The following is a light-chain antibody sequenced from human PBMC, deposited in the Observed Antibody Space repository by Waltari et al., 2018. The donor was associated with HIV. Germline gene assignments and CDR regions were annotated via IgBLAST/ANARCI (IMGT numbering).Light chain of an antibody. CDR1: QRISTY. J-gene: IGKJ3*01. V-gene: IGKV1-39*01. CDR3: QQSYSNPLT. Sequence: DIQMTQSPSSLSASVGDRVTITCRASQRISTYLNWYQQKPGKAPKVLTYAASSLQSGVPSRFSGSGSMTDFTLTISSLQPEDFATYYCQQSYSNPLTFGPGTKVDIK. CDR2: AAS.